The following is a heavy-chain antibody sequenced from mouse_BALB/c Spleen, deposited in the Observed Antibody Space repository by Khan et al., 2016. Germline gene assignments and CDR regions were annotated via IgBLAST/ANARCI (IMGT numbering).Heavy chain of an antibody. D-gene: IGHD1-1*01. CDR3: TRRVATYYYAMGY. J-gene: IGHJ4*01. V-gene: IGHV1-15*01. CDR2: IHPGSGDT. CDR1: DYTFTDYE. Sequence: QVQLQQSGAELVRPGASVKLSCKALDYTFTDYEVHWVKQTPVHGLEWIGAIHPGSGDTAYNQKFEGKATLTADRSSSTAYMELSSLTSEDSAVYFCTRRVATYYYAMGYWGQGTSVTVSS.